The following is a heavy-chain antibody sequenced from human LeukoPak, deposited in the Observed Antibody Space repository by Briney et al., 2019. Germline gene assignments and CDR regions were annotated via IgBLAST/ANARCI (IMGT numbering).Heavy chain of an antibody. CDR3: AKGLAGYYDSSGYRLFDP. D-gene: IGHD3-22*01. Sequence: PGGSLRLSCAASGFTFSSYGMHWVRKAPGKGLEWVAFIRYDGSNKYYADSVKGRFTIPRDNSKNTLYLQMNSLRAEDTAVYYCAKGLAGYYDSSGYRLFDPWGQGTLVTVSS. J-gene: IGHJ5*02. V-gene: IGHV3-30*02. CDR1: GFTFSSYG. CDR2: IRYDGSNK.